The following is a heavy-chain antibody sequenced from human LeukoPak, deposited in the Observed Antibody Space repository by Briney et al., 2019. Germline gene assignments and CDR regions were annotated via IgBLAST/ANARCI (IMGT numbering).Heavy chain of an antibody. J-gene: IGHJ4*02. D-gene: IGHD5-18*01. CDR1: GFTFSSYG. CDR3: AKDTDTAMDFDY. CDR2: IRYDGSNK. V-gene: IGHV3-30*02. Sequence: GGSLRLSCAASGFTFSSYGMHWVRQAPGKGLEWVAFIRYDGSNKYYADSVKGRFTISRDNSKNTLYLQMNSLRAEDTAVYYCAKDTDTAMDFDYWGQGTLVTVSS.